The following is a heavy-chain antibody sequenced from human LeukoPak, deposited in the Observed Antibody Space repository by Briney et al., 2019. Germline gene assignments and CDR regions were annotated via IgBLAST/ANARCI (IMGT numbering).Heavy chain of an antibody. CDR1: GGSISSGSYY. CDR3: ARLNYGSGSSFDC. CDR2: IYTSGSI. J-gene: IGHJ4*02. V-gene: IGHV4-61*02. Sequence: SSETLSLTCTVSGGSISSGSYYWSWIRQPAGKGLEWIVRIYTSGSINYNPSIKRRVTISVDTSKNQFSLKLSSVTAADTAVYYCARLNYGSGSSFDCWGQGTLVTVSS. D-gene: IGHD3-10*01.